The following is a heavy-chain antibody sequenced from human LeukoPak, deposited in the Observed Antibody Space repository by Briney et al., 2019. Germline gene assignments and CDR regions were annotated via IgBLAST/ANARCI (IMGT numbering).Heavy chain of an antibody. CDR1: GFTFSSYE. CDR2: ISSGTSYI. D-gene: IGHD1-26*01. J-gene: IGHJ3*02. CDR3: ARDPTSSWETAFDI. V-gene: IGHV3-21*01. Sequence: GGSLRLSCAASGFTFSSYEMNWVRQAPGKGLEWVSSISSGTSYIYYADSVKGRFTISRDNAKNSLYLQMNSLRAEDTAVYYCARDPTSSWETAFDIWGQGTMVTVSS.